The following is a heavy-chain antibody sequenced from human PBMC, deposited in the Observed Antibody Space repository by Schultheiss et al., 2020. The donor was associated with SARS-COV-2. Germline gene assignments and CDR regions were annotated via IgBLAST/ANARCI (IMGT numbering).Heavy chain of an antibody. Sequence: SETLSLTCAVYGGSFSGYYWSWVRQPPGKGLEWIGEINHSGSTNYNPSLKSRVTISVDTSKNQFSLKLSSVTAADTAVYYCARGAAMDYWGQGTLVTVSS. J-gene: IGHJ4*02. D-gene: IGHD5-18*01. V-gene: IGHV4-34*01. CDR3: ARGAAMDY. CDR1: GGSFSGYY. CDR2: INHSGST.